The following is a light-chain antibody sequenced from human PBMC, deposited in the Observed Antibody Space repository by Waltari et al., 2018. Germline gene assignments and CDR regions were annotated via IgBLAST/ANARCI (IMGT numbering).Light chain of an antibody. CDR3: QHYGWSSWT. J-gene: IGKJ1*01. CDR1: QSASSSY. V-gene: IGKV3-20*01. CDR2: AAS. Sequence: DIVLTQSPGTLSLSPGERATLSCMASQSASSSYLAWYQQKPCQAPRLLIYAASTRATGIPDRFSGSGSGTDFTLTISRLEPEDFAVYYCQHYGWSSWTFGQGTKVVIK.